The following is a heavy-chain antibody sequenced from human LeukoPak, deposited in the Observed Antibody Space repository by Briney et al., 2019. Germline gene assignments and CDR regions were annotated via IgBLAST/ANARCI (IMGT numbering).Heavy chain of an antibody. V-gene: IGHV4-34*01. D-gene: IGHD6-13*01. CDR2: INHSGST. CDR1: GGSFSGYY. J-gene: IGHJ3*02. Sequence: SETLSLTCAVYGGSFSGYYWNWIRQPPGKGLEWTGEINHSGSTNYNPSLKSRVTISVDTSKNQFSLKLSSVTAADTAVYYCARPLTYSSSWFDAFDIWGQGTMVTVSS. CDR3: ARPLTYSSSWFDAFDI.